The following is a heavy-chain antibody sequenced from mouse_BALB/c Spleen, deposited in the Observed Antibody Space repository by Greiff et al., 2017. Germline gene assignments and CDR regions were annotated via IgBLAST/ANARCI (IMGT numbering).Heavy chain of an antibody. Sequence: EVQLQQSGGGLVKPGGSLKLSCAASGFTFSSYAMSWVRQTPEKRLEWVASISSGGSTYYPDSVKGRFTISRDNARNILYLQMSSLRSEDTAMYYCARTAYDYDAWFAYWGQGTLVTVSA. CDR1: GFTFSSYA. D-gene: IGHD2-4*01. CDR2: ISSGGST. V-gene: IGHV5-6-5*01. J-gene: IGHJ3*01. CDR3: ARTAYDYDAWFAY.